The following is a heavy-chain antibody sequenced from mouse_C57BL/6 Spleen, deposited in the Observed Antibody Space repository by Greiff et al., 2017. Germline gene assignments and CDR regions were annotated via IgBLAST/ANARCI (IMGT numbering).Heavy chain of an antibody. Sequence: EVMLVESGGGLVKPGGSLKLSCAASGFTFSDYGMHWVRQAPEKGLEWVAYISSGSSTIYYADTVKGRFTISRDNAKNTLFLQMTSLRSEDTAMYYCARLQLGGCYFDYWGQGTTLTVSS. CDR2: ISSGSSTI. D-gene: IGHD4-1*02. CDR1: GFTFSDYG. J-gene: IGHJ2*01. V-gene: IGHV5-17*01. CDR3: ARLQLGGCYFDY.